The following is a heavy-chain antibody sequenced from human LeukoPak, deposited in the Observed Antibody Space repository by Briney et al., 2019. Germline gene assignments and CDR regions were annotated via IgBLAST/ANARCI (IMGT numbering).Heavy chain of an antibody. V-gene: IGHV3-23*01. CDR3: AKDPSPPFDY. CDR1: GFTFSSYA. CDR2: ISGSGGST. Sequence: GGSLRLSCAASGFTFSSYAMRWVRQAPGKGLEWVSTISGSGGSTYYADAVKGRFTISGDNSKNTLYLQMNSLRAEDTAVYYCAKDPSPPFDYWGQGTLVTVSS. J-gene: IGHJ4*02.